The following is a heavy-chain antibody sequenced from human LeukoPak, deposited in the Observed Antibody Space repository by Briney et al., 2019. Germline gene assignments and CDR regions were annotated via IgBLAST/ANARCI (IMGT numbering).Heavy chain of an antibody. CDR3: AKAVGFDWYWHY. D-gene: IGHD3-9*01. Sequence: GGSLRLSCAASGFTFSSYAMTWVRQAPGKGLEWVSAISGSGSSAYYADSVKGRFTISRDNSKNTLYLQMNSLRAEDTAVYYCAKAVGFDWYWHYWGQGILVTVSS. J-gene: IGHJ4*02. CDR2: ISGSGSSA. CDR1: GFTFSSYA. V-gene: IGHV3-23*01.